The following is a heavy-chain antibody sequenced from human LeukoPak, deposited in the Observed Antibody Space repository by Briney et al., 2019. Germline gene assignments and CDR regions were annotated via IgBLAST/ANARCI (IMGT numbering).Heavy chain of an antibody. CDR2: ISGSGGST. CDR1: GFTFGSYA. J-gene: IGHJ4*02. Sequence: GGSLRLSCAASGFTFGSYAMSWVRQAPGKGLEWVSAISGSGGSTYYADSVKGRFTISRDNSKNTLYLQMNSLRAEDTAVYYCAKGVITIFGVVIGYFDYWGQGTLVTVSS. V-gene: IGHV3-23*01. CDR3: AKGVITIFGVVIGYFDY. D-gene: IGHD3-3*01.